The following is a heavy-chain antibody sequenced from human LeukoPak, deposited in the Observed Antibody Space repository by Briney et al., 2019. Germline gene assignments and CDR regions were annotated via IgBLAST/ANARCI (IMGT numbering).Heavy chain of an antibody. J-gene: IGHJ4*02. CDR1: GDSVSSNSAA. V-gene: IGHV6-1*01. CDR3: ARATCSSTSCLYYFDY. D-gene: IGHD2-2*01. Sequence: SQTLSLTCAISGDSVSSNSAAWNWIRQSPSRGLERLGRTYYRSKWYNDYAVSVKSRITINPDTSKNQFSLQLNSVTPEDTAVYYCARATCSSTSCLYYFDYWGQGTLVTVSS. CDR2: TYYRSKWYN.